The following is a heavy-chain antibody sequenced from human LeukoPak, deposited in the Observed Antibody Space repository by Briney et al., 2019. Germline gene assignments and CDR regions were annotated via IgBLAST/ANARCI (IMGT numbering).Heavy chain of an antibody. CDR3: AREKYDFWSGYYTSAYMDV. D-gene: IGHD3-3*01. CDR1: GFTFSSYW. J-gene: IGHJ6*03. Sequence: GGSLRLSCAASGFTFSSYWMHWVRQAPGKGLVWVSRINSDGSSTSYADSVKGRFTISRDNAKNSLYLQMNSLRAEDTAVYYCAREKYDFWSGYYTSAYMDVWGKGTTVTVSS. CDR2: INSDGSST. V-gene: IGHV3-74*01.